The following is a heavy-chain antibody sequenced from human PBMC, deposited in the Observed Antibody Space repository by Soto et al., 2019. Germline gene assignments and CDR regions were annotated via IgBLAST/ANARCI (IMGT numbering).Heavy chain of an antibody. V-gene: IGHV4-31*03. J-gene: IGHJ4*02. CDR1: GGSISSGGYY. CDR3: ARDSGGDYGVDY. D-gene: IGHD4-17*01. Sequence: PSETLSLTCTVSGGSISSGGYYWGWIRQHPGKGLEWIGYIYYSGSTYYNPSLKSRVTISVDTSKNQFSLKLSSVTAADTAVYYCARDSGGDYGVDYWGQGTLVTVSS. CDR2: IYYSGST.